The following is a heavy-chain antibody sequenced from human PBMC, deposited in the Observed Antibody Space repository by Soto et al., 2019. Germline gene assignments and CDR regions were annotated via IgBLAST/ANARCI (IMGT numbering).Heavy chain of an antibody. CDR1: AGAFSDYA. D-gene: IGHD2-15*01. CDR3: ASWLKGPDIGNYYYGMDV. J-gene: IGHJ6*02. CDR2: VMPIFRAP. V-gene: IGHV1-69*12. Sequence: QVQLVQSGAEVKKPGSSVKVSCKASAGAFSDYAFSWVRQAPGQGLEWLGGVMPIFRAPDYAQKFQGRVTITADELTRTGYMEMNSLRSEDTAVYYCASWLKGPDIGNYYYGMDVWGQGTTVTVS.